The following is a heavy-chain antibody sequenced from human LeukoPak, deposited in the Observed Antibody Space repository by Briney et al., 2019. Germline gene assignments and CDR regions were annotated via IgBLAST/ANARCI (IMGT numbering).Heavy chain of an antibody. CDR2: INHSGST. CDR1: GGSISSYY. V-gene: IGHV4-34*01. J-gene: IGHJ4*02. CDR3: ARGGSRTVTTAY. D-gene: IGHD4-17*01. Sequence: PSETLSLTCTVSGGSISSYYWSWIRQPPGKGLEWIGEINHSGSTNYNPSLKSRVTISVDTSKNQFSLKLSSVTAADTAVYYCARGGSRTVTTAYWGQGTLVTVSS.